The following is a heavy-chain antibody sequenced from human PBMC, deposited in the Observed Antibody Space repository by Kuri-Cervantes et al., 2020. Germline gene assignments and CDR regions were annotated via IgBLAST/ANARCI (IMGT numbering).Heavy chain of an antibody. D-gene: IGHD6-19*01. V-gene: IGHV6-1*01. CDR2: TLYGSNKWNP. CDR3: AVDLGWRLDH. J-gene: IGHJ4*02. CDR1: GDSVSIYSVG. Sequence: SETLSLTCAISGDSVSIYSVGWNWIRQSPSRGLEWLGRTLYGSNKWNPDYAVSVNSRITIEADTSKKQISLQLNSVNPGDTAVYYCAVDLGWRLDHWGQGTLVTVSS.